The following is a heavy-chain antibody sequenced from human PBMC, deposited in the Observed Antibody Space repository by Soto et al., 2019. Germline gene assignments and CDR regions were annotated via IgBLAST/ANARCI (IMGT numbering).Heavy chain of an antibody. CDR3: ARGRVADTAVYYCARGRAGGSCYAPFDY. CDR1: GGSFSGYY. Sequence: KPSATLSLTCAVYGGSFSGYYWSWIRQPPGKGLEWIGEINHSGSTNYNPSLKSRVTISVDTSKNQFSLKLSSVTAADTAVYYCARGRVADTAVYYCARGRAGGSCYAPFDYWGQGTLVTVSS. J-gene: IGHJ4*02. D-gene: IGHD2-15*01. CDR2: INHSGST. V-gene: IGHV4-34*01.